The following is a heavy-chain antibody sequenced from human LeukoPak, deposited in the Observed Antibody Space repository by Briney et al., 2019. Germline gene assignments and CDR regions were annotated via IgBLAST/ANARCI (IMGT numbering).Heavy chain of an antibody. J-gene: IGHJ6*03. CDR2: IYYSGRT. V-gene: IGHV4-31*01. CDR3: ARIGGSGSYGYYYYYMDV. D-gene: IGHD3-10*01. CDR1: GGSISSRGYY. Sequence: PSQTLSLTCTVSGGSISSRGYYWSWIRHHPGKGLEWFGYIYYSGRTYYNPSLKSQVTISVDRSKNQFSLKLSSVTAADTAVYYCARIGGSGSYGYYYYYMDVWGKGTTVTVSS.